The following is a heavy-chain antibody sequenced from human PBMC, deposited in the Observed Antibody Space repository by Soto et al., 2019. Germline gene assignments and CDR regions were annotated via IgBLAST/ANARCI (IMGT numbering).Heavy chain of an antibody. Sequence: GASLQISGQGSGYMFTNYWINWDRPVSGAGLEWLGRIGPSDSYTKYNLSFQGHVTISADKYTITAYLHWSSLRASDTAVYYCASPNFSCGGDCNSIGVDVWGQGTTVTVSS. V-gene: IGHV5-10-1*01. CDR1: GYMFTNYW. CDR3: ASPNFSCGGDCNSIGVDV. J-gene: IGHJ6*02. CDR2: IGPSDSYT. D-gene: IGHD2-21*02.